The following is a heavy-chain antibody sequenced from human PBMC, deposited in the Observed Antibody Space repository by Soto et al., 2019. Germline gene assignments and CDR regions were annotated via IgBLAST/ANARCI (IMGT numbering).Heavy chain of an antibody. V-gene: IGHV4-4*07. Sequence: QVQLQESGPGLVKPSETLSLTCAVSGASIRSYHWSWIRQPAGKGLEWIGRMQYTGNTNYNPSLKSRVTMSVDTSKNQISLKMTSVTAADTAVYFCAKDVSSRRWFDPWGQGILVIVSS. D-gene: IGHD3-16*01. J-gene: IGHJ5*02. CDR3: AKDVSSRRWFDP. CDR2: MQYTGNT. CDR1: GASIRSYH.